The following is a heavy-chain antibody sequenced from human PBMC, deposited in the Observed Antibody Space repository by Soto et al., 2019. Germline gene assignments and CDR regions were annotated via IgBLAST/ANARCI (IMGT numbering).Heavy chain of an antibody. J-gene: IGHJ4*02. CDR1: GFSLSSTRVA. V-gene: IGHV2-5*02. CDR3: AHSVVAGLGYYFDY. CDR2: IYWDDDK. Sequence: QITLKESGPTLVKPTQTLTLTCTFSGFSLSSTRVAVGWIRQPPGKALEWLALIYWDDDKRYSPFLKSRLTITKETSQNQVVLTMTNNDPVDTATYYCAHSVVAGLGYYFDYWGQGTLVTVSS. D-gene: IGHD6-19*01.